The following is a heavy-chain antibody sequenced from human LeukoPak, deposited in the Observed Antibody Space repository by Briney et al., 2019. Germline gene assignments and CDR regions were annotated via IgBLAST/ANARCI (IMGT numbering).Heavy chain of an antibody. CDR3: ARDRGYSVDY. Sequence: PGGSLRLSCAASGFTFGSYWMHWVRQAPGKGLVWVSRIDSDGSSTTYADSVKGRFTISRDNAKNTVYLQMNSLRAEDTAVYYCARDRGYSVDYWGQGTLVTVSS. V-gene: IGHV3-74*01. CDR1: GFTFGSYW. J-gene: IGHJ4*02. D-gene: IGHD2-15*01. CDR2: IDSDGSST.